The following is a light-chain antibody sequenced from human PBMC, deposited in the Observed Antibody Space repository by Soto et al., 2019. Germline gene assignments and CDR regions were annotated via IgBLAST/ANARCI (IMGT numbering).Light chain of an antibody. Sequence: AIRMTQSPSSFSASTGDRVTITCRASQGISSYLAWYQQKPGKAPKLLIYAASTLQSGVPSRFSGSGSGTDFTLTISCLQSEDFATYYCQQYYSYPQTFGHGTKVDI. J-gene: IGKJ3*01. CDR3: QQYYSYPQT. V-gene: IGKV1-8*01. CDR2: AAS. CDR1: QGISSY.